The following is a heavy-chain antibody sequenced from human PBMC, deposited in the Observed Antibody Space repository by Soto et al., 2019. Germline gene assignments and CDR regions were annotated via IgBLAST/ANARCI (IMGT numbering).Heavy chain of an antibody. J-gene: IGHJ6*02. CDR1: GFTFSSYA. CDR3: ASVFIAARLGGMDV. D-gene: IGHD6-6*01. V-gene: IGHV3-30-3*01. CDR2: ISYDGSNK. Sequence: QVQLVESGGGVVQPGRSLRLSCAASGFTFSSYAMHWVRQAPGKGLEWVAVISYDGSNKYYADSVKGRFTISRDNSKNTLYLQMNCLRAEYTAVYYCASVFIAARLGGMDVWGQGTTVTVSS.